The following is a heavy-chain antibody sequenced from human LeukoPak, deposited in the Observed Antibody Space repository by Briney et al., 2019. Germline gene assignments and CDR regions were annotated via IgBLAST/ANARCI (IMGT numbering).Heavy chain of an antibody. V-gene: IGHV4-4*02. J-gene: IGHJ2*01. CDR2: IYHSGST. CDR1: GGSISSSNW. Sequence: SETLSLTCAVSGGSISSSNWWSWVRQPPGKGLEWIGEIYHSGSTNYNPSLKSRVTISVDTSKNQFSLTLNSVTAADTAVYYCATDYYYDGVGYYNWYFDLWGRGTLVTVSS. CDR3: ATDYYYDGVGYYNWYFDL. D-gene: IGHD3-22*01.